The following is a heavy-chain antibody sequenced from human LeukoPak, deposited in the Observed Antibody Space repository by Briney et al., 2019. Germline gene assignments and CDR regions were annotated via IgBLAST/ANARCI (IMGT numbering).Heavy chain of an antibody. D-gene: IGHD3-10*01. J-gene: IGHJ4*02. CDR2: ISAYNGNT. V-gene: IGHV1-18*01. CDR1: GYTFTSYG. CDR3: ARDSITLVRGVIGY. Sequence: VASVKVSCKASGYTFTSYGISWVRQAPGQGLEWMGWISAYNGNTNYAQKFQGRITMTTDSSTSTTYMELRSLRSDDTAVYYCARDSITLVRGVIGYWGQGTLVTVSS.